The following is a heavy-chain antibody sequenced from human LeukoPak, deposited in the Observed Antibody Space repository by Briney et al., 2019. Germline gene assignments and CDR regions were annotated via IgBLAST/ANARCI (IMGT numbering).Heavy chain of an antibody. CDR3: ARVESSSLFDY. CDR1: GYTFTDYY. CDR2: TNPNSGGT. V-gene: IGHV1-2*02. J-gene: IGHJ4*02. D-gene: IGHD6-13*01. Sequence: ASVKVSCKASGYTFTDYYMHWVRQAPGQGLEWMGWTNPNSGGTIYAQKFQGRVTMTRDTSISTAYMELSRLRSDDTAVYYCARVESSSLFDYWGEGTLVTVSS.